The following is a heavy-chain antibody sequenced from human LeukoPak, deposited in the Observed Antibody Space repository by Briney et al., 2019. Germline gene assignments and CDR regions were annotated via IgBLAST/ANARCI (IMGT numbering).Heavy chain of an antibody. CDR1: GGSFSGYY. D-gene: IGHD2-2*01. CDR3: ASYGCSSTSCQYYFDY. Sequence: PSETLSLTCAVYGGSFSGYYWSWIRQPPGKGLEWIGEINHSGSTNYNPSLKSRVTISVDTSKNQFSLKLSSVTAADTAVYYCASYGCSSTSCQYYFDYWGQGTLVTASS. V-gene: IGHV4-34*01. CDR2: INHSGST. J-gene: IGHJ4*02.